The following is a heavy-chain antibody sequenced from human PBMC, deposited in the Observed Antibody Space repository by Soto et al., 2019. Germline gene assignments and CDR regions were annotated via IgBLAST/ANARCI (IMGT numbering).Heavy chain of an antibody. Sequence: SETLSLTCTVSGGSISSSSYYWGWIRQPPGRGLEWIGSIYYSGSTYYNPSLRSRVTISVDTSKNQFSLKLSSVTAADTAVYYCATLGYCTNGVCYRNWFDPWGQGTLVTV. D-gene: IGHD2-8*01. CDR2: IYYSGST. CDR1: GGSISSSSYY. CDR3: ATLGYCTNGVCYRNWFDP. J-gene: IGHJ5*02. V-gene: IGHV4-39*01.